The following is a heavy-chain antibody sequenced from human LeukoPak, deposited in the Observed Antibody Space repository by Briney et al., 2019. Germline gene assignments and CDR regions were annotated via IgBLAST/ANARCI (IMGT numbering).Heavy chain of an antibody. V-gene: IGHV3-30*01. Sequence: GRSLRLSCAASGFTFSSYAMHWVRQAPGKGLEWVAVIPYDGSNKYYADSVKGRFTISRDNSKNTLYLQMNSLRAEDTAVYYCASRSDNWNDGRNDYWGQGTLVTVSS. CDR1: GFTFSSYA. CDR2: IPYDGSNK. J-gene: IGHJ4*02. D-gene: IGHD1-20*01. CDR3: ASRSDNWNDGRNDY.